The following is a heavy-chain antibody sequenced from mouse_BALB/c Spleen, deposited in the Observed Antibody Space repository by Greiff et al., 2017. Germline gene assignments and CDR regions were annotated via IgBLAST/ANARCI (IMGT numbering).Heavy chain of an antibody. D-gene: IGHD2-14*01. Sequence: QVQLQQPGAELVKPGAPVKLSCKASGYTFTSYWMNWVKQRPGRGLEWIGRIDPSGSETHYNQKFKDKATLTVDKSSSTAYIQLSSLTSEDSAVYYCARGGYRYAGAWFAYWGQGTLVTVSA. CDR1: GYTFTSYW. CDR2: IDPSGSET. J-gene: IGHJ3*01. V-gene: IGHV1-69*02. CDR3: ARGGYRYAGAWFAY.